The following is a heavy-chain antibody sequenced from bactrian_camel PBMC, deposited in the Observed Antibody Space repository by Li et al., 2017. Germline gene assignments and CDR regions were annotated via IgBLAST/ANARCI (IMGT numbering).Heavy chain of an antibody. CDR2: LGTRGST. J-gene: IGHJ4*01. CDR3: ARGIEWYIH. CDR1: GLTSSTYC. D-gene: IGHD2*01. V-gene: IGHV3S55*01. Sequence: HVQLVESGGGSVQAGGSLRLSCTASGLTSSTYCMAWFRQAPGKERERVAYLGTRGSTSYADSVQGRFTISKDNAENKLYLQMNSLKTEDTAIYYCARGIEWYIHWGQGTQVTVS.